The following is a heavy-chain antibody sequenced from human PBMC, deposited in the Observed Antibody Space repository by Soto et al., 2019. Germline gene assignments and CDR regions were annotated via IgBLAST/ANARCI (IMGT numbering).Heavy chain of an antibody. Sequence: SVNVSCKASGGTFSSYAISWLRQAPGQGLEWMGGIIPIFGTANYAQKFQGRVTITADKSTSTAYMELSSLRSEDTAVYYCARPEGEDYDFWSGYYTDYYYGMDVWGQGTPLTDYS. CDR3: ARPEGEDYDFWSGYYTDYYYGMDV. J-gene: IGHJ6*02. D-gene: IGHD3-3*01. CDR2: IIPIFGTA. V-gene: IGHV1-69*06. CDR1: GGTFSSYA.